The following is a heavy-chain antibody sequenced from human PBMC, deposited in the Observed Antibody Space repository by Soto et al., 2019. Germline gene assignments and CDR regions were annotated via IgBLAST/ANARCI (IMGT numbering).Heavy chain of an antibody. CDR1: GFTFSSYG. Sequence: GGSLSLSCAASGFTFSSYGMHWVRQAPGKVLEWVAVIWYDGSNKYYADSVKGRFTISRDNSKNTLYLQMNSLRAEDTAVYYCARDQGDQLLWWTFDYWGQGTLVTVSS. CDR3: ARDQGDQLLWWTFDY. V-gene: IGHV3-33*01. J-gene: IGHJ4*02. D-gene: IGHD2-2*01. CDR2: IWYDGSNK.